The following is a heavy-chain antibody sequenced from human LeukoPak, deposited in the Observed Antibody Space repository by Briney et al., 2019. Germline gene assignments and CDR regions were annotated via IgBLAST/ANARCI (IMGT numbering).Heavy chain of an antibody. J-gene: IGHJ4*02. D-gene: IGHD3-3*01. CDR1: GFTSSSYA. CDR2: ISGSGGST. CDR3: AKDLELRFLEWLRPFDY. Sequence: GGSLRLSCAASGFTSSSYAMSWVRQAPGKGLEWVSAISGSGGSTYYADSVKGRFTISRDNSKNTLYLQMNSLRAEDTAVYYCAKDLELRFLEWLRPFDYWGQGTLVTVSS. V-gene: IGHV3-23*01.